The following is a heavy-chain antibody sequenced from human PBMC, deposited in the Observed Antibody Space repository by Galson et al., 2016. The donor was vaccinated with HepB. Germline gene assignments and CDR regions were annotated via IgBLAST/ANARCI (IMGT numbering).Heavy chain of an antibody. J-gene: IGHJ3*02. V-gene: IGHV3-48*02. CDR2: IGGGTTNI. CDR3: TRGFWSAYSDSYDI. CDR1: GLTFSRYS. D-gene: IGHD3-3*01. Sequence: SLRLSCAASGLTFSRYSMNWIRQAPGKGLEWLSYIGGGTTNIYYADSVKGRFTISRDNAKNTLYLQMNSLRDEDTAVYYCTRGFWSAYSDSYDIWGQGTMVTVSS.